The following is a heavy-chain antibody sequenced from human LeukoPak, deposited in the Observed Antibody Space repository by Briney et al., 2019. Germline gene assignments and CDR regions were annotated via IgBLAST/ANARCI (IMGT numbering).Heavy chain of an antibody. J-gene: IGHJ3*02. CDR1: PKYG. V-gene: IGHV3-30*03. CDR3: ASTYSSSPRLNAFDI. Sequence: GGSLRLSCAASPKYGMHWVRQAPGKGLEWVAGISYDGRNKYYTDSVKGRFTISRDNAKNSLYLQMNSLRAEDTAVYYCASTYSSSPRLNAFDIWGQGTMVTVSS. CDR2: ISYDGRNK. D-gene: IGHD6-13*01.